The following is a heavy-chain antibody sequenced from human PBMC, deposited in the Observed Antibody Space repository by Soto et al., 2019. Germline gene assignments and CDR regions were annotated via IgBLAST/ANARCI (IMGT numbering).Heavy chain of an antibody. J-gene: IGHJ6*03. CDR2: IYYSGST. D-gene: IGHD3-10*01. V-gene: IGHV4-59*08. CDR3: ERFMVRGVIAMDV. CDR1: GGSVSSYY. Sequence: PSETLSLTCTVSGGSVSSYYWSWIRQPPGKGLEWIGYIYYSGSTNYNPSLKSRVTISVDTSKNQFSLKLGSVTAAEAAVYYCERFMVRGVIAMDVWGKVNTVTVSS.